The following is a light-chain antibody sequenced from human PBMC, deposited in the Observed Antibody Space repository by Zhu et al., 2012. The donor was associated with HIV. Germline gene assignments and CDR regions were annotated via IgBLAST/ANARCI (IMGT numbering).Light chain of an antibody. J-gene: IGKJ4*01. CDR3: QQRSNWPLT. CDR2: DTS. CDR1: RSVRSF. V-gene: IGKV3-11*01. Sequence: IVLTQSPATLSLSPGERATVSCRASRSVRSFLAWYQQKPGQAPRLLIYDTSKRAAGIPARFSGSGSETDFTLTISSLEPGDFALYYCQQRSNWPLTFGGGTKVEIK.